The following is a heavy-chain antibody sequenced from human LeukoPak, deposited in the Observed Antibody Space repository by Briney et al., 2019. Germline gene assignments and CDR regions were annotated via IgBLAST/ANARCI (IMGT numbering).Heavy chain of an antibody. V-gene: IGHV1-18*01. CDR3: ARDGYFDL. J-gene: IGHJ2*01. Sequence: ASVKVSCTASGYTFTSHSISWVRQAPGRGLEWMGWISAYNGDTKYAQNFQGRVTMTTDASTTTAYMEVRSLTSDDTAVYYCARDGYFDLWGRGTLVTVSS. CDR1: GYTFTSHS. CDR2: ISAYNGDT.